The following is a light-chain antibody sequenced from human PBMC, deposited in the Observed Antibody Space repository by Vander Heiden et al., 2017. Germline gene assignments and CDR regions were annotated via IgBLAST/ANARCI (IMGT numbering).Light chain of an antibody. V-gene: IGKV3-20*01. CDR3: LQYDSYSLT. J-gene: IGKJ4*01. CDR1: QIVTSRC. Sequence: VLTQSPGPLSLSPGRTATPSCTARQIVTSRCLTWYQKRPGKAPRLLIYKASSIASGIPARFSGSGSGTDFTLTISSLQPEDFAVYYCLQYDSYSLTFGEGTKVEIK. CDR2: KAS.